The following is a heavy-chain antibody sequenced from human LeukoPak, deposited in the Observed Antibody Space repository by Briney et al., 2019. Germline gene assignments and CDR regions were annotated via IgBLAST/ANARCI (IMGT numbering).Heavy chain of an antibody. V-gene: IGHV7-4-1*02. CDR3: ARGLRYFDQRGWLDP. CDR2: ISTDTGNP. CDR1: GYTFSNYA. Sequence: ASVKVSCKASGYTFSNYAISWVRQAPGQGLAWMGWISTDTGNPTYAQGFTGRSVFSLDTSVSTAFLQITSLKAEDTAAYYCARGLRYFDQRGWLDPWGQGTLVTVSS. J-gene: IGHJ5*02. D-gene: IGHD3-9*01.